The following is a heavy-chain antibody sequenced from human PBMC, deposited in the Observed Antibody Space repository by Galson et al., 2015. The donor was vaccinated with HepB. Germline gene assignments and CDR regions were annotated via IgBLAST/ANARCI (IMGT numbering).Heavy chain of an antibody. Sequence: SLRLSCAASGFTFSSYGMHWVRQAPGKGPEWVAGIWYDGSNKHYADSVKGRFTISRDNSKNTLYLQVNSLRAEDTALYYCTRHPTTFYDFWSGYSDNWFDPWGQGTLVIVSS. J-gene: IGHJ5*02. D-gene: IGHD3-3*01. CDR2: IWYDGSNK. V-gene: IGHV3-33*01. CDR3: TRHPTTFYDFWSGYSDNWFDP. CDR1: GFTFSSYG.